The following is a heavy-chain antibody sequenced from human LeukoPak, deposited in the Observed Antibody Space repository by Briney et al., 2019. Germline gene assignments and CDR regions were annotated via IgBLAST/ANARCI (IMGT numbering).Heavy chain of an antibody. V-gene: IGHV1-46*01. Sequence: RASVKVSCKASGYTFTNYYIHWVRQAPGQGLEWMGIINPSGGSTNFAQKFQGRVTMTTVTSTITVYMELSSLRSEDTAVYYCARWTTTYLDYWGQGTLVTVSS. J-gene: IGHJ4*02. D-gene: IGHD1-1*01. CDR3: ARWTTTYLDY. CDR2: INPSGGST. CDR1: GYTFTNYY.